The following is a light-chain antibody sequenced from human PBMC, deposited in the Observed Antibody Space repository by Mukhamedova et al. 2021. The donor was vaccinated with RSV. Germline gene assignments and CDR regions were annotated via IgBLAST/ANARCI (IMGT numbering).Light chain of an antibody. V-gene: IGKV1-5*03. CDR3: QQYSVYPWA. CDR2: KVS. Sequence: WYQRRVHGKAPKLLIYKVSDLESGVPSRFSGRGSETEFTLTISSLQPDDSANYYCQQYSVYPWAFGQGTTVEIK. J-gene: IGKJ1*01.